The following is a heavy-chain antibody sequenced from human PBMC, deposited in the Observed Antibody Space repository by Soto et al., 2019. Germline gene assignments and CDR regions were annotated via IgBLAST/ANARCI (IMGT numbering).Heavy chain of an antibody. CDR1: GGSISSYY. J-gene: IGHJ6*03. V-gene: IGHV4-59*01. CDR2: IYYSGST. Sequence: SETLSLTCTVSGGSISSYYWSWIRQPPGKGLEWIGYIYYSGSTNYNPSLKSRVTISVDTSKNQFSLKLSSVTAADTAVYYCARDRGCSSTSCSQYYYYMDVWGKGTTVTVSS. CDR3: ARDRGCSSTSCSQYYYYMDV. D-gene: IGHD2-2*01.